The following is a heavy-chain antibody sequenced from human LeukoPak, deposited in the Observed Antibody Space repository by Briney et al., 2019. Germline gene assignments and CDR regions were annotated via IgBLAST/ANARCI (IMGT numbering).Heavy chain of an antibody. CDR1: GGSISSYY. CDR3: ATGAARMNYYYYYMDV. Sequence: PSETLSLTCTVSGGSISSYYWSWIRQPPGKGLEWIGYIYYSGSTNYNPSLKSRVTISVDTSKNQFSLKLSSVTAADTAVYYCATGAARMNYYYYYMDVWGKGTTVTVSS. J-gene: IGHJ6*03. V-gene: IGHV4-59*01. CDR2: IYYSGST. D-gene: IGHD6-6*01.